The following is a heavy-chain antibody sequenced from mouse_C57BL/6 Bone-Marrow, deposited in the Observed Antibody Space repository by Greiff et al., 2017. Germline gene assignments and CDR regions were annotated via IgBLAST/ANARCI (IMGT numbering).Heavy chain of an antibody. V-gene: IGHV1-81*01. CDR3: GSIYPFYAMDY. CDR1: GYTFTSYG. CDR2: IFPRSGNT. Sequence: VQLQQSGAELARPGASVKLSCKASGYTFTSYGISWVKQRPGQGLEWIGEIFPRSGNTYYNEKFKGKATLTADKSTSTAYMELRSLTSEDSAVFFYGSIYPFYAMDYWGQGASVTVSS. J-gene: IGHJ4*01. D-gene: IGHD1-1*01.